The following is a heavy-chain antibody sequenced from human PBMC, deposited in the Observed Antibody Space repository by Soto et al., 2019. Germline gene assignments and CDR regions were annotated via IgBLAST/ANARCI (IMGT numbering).Heavy chain of an antibody. Sequence: QVQLVQSGAEVKKPGSSVKVSCKASGGTFSSYAISWVRQAPGQGLERMGGIIPIFGTAYYAQKFQGRVTITADESTSTAYMELSSLRSEDTAVYYCARVDHGEEEQWLAYYYYYGMDVWGQGTTVTVSS. CDR2: IIPIFGTA. J-gene: IGHJ6*02. CDR1: GGTFSSYA. V-gene: IGHV1-69*01. D-gene: IGHD6-19*01. CDR3: ARVDHGEEEQWLAYYYYYGMDV.